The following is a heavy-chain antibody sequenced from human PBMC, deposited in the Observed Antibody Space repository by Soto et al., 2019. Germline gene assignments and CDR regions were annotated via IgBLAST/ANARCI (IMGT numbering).Heavy chain of an antibody. CDR2: IYYSGST. V-gene: IGHV4-59*08. CDR3: ARRPPYDYYMDV. CDR1: GGSISSYY. Sequence: SETLSLTCTVSGGSISSYYWSWIRQPPGKGLEWIGYIYYSGSTNYNPSLKSRVTISVDTSKNQFSLKLSSVTAADTAVYYCARRPPYDYYMDVWGKGTTVTVSS. J-gene: IGHJ6*03. D-gene: IGHD3-3*01.